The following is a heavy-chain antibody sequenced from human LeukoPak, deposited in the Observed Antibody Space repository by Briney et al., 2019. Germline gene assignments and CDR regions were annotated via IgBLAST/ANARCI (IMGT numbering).Heavy chain of an antibody. CDR1: GGSISSGGYY. D-gene: IGHD3-10*01. Sequence: SQTLSLTCTVSGGSISSGGYYWSWIRQPPGKGLERIGYIYYSGSTYYNPSLKSRVTISVDTSKNQFSLKLSSVTAADTAVYYCASTYGSGSYFDYWGQGTLVTVSS. CDR2: IYYSGST. CDR3: ASTYGSGSYFDY. J-gene: IGHJ4*02. V-gene: IGHV4-30-4*01.